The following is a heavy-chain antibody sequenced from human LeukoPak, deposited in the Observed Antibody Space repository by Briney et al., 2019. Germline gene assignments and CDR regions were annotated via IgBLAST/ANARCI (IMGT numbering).Heavy chain of an antibody. CDR3: ARDLTLDDYGDEMVDY. Sequence: GGSLRLSCAASGFTFSSYSMNWVRQAPGKGLEWVSSISSSSSYIYYADSVKGRFTISRDNAKNPLYLQMNSLRAEDTAVYYCARDLTLDDYGDEMVDYWGQGTLVTVSS. J-gene: IGHJ4*02. D-gene: IGHD4-17*01. V-gene: IGHV3-21*01. CDR1: GFTFSSYS. CDR2: ISSSSSYI.